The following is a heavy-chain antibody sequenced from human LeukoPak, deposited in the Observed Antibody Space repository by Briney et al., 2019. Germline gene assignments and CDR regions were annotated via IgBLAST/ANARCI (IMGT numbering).Heavy chain of an antibody. V-gene: IGHV3-30*03. CDR2: ISYDGSNK. CDR3: ARDLFLAGRGGDY. CDR1: GFTFSSYG. D-gene: IGHD3-3*01. J-gene: IGHJ4*02. Sequence: GGSLRLSCAASGFTFSSYGMHWVRQAPGKGLEWVAVISYDGSNKYYADSVKGRFTISRDNAKNSLYLQMNSLRAEDTAVYYCARDLFLAGRGGDYWGQGTLVTVSS.